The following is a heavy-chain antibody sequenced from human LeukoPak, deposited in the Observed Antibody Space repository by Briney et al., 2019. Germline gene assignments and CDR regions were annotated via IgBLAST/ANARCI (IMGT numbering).Heavy chain of an antibody. Sequence: GGSLRLSCAASGFTFSSYWMSWVRQAPGKGLEWVANIKQDGSEKYYVDSVKGRFTISRDNAKNSLYLQMNSLRAEDTAVYYCANIIVGATRDYFDYWGQGTLVTVSS. CDR3: ANIIVGATRDYFDY. CDR1: GFTFSSYW. CDR2: IKQDGSEK. V-gene: IGHV3-7*01. D-gene: IGHD1-26*01. J-gene: IGHJ4*02.